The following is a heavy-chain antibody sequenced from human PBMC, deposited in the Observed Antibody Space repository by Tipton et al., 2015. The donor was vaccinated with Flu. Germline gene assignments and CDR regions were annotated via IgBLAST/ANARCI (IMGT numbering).Heavy chain of an antibody. CDR3: ARGGIPYYYDSSVYWGLDY. D-gene: IGHD3-22*01. CDR1: GGSFSGYY. Sequence: TLSLTCAVYGGSFSGYYWSWIRQPPGKGLEWIGEINHSGSTNYNPSLKSRVTISVDTSKNQFSLKLSSVTASDTAVYYCARGGIPYYYDSSVYWGLDYWGQGTLFTVSS. V-gene: IGHV4-34*01. J-gene: IGHJ4*02. CDR2: INHSGST.